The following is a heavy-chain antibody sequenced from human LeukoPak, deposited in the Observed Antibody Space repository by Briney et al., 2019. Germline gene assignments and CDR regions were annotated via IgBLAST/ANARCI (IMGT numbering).Heavy chain of an antibody. J-gene: IGHJ3*02. CDR3: ARGSGYNWNEEVSAFDI. V-gene: IGHV4-59*10. D-gene: IGHD1-1*01. CDR2: IYTSGST. Sequence: SETLSLTCAVYGGSFSGYYWSWIRQPPGKGLEWIGRIYTSGSTNYNPSLKSRVTMSVDTSKNQFSLKLSSVTAADTAVYYCARGSGYNWNEEVSAFDIWGQGTMVTVSS. CDR1: GGSFSGYY.